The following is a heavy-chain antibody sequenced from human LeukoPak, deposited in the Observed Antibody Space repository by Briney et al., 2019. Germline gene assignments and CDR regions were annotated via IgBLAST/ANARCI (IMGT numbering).Heavy chain of an antibody. CDR1: GGSTSSSSYY. CDR3: ARPYYDILTGYYREFWYLDL. CDR2: IYYSGST. Sequence: PSETLSLTCTVSGGSTSSSSYYWGWIRQPPGKGLEWIGSIYYSGSTYYNPSLKSRVTISVDTSKNQFSLKLSSVTAADTAVYYCARPYYDILTGYYREFWYLDLWGRGTLVTVSS. V-gene: IGHV4-39*01. D-gene: IGHD3-9*01. J-gene: IGHJ2*01.